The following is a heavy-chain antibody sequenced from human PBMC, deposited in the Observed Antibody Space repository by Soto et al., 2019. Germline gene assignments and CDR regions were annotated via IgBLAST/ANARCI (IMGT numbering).Heavy chain of an antibody. CDR3: ARDNGCSSTSCYFWFDP. Sequence: GASVKVSCKASGYTFTSYAMHWVRQAPGQRLEWMGWINAGNGNTKYSQKFQGRVTITRDTSASTAYMELSSLRSEDTAVYYCARDNGCSSTSCYFWFDPWGQGTLVTVSS. J-gene: IGHJ5*02. CDR1: GYTFTSYA. V-gene: IGHV1-3*01. CDR2: INAGNGNT. D-gene: IGHD2-2*01.